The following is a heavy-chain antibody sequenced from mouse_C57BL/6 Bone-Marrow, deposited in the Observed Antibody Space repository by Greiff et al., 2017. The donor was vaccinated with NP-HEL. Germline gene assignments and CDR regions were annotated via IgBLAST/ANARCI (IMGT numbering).Heavy chain of an antibody. CDR1: GFTFSSYA. D-gene: IGHD2-3*01. Sequence: EVKLVESGGGLVKPGGSLKLSCAASGFTFSSYAISWVRQTPEKRLEWVATISDGGGYTYYPDNVKGRFTITRDNAKNNLYLQMSQLKSEDTAMYYCARGWLLRDYWGQGTTLTVSS. CDR3: ARGWLLRDY. V-gene: IGHV5-4*03. CDR2: ISDGGGYT. J-gene: IGHJ2*01.